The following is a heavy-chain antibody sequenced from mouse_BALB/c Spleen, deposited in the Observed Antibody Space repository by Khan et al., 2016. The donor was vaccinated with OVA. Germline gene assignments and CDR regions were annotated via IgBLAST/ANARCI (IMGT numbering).Heavy chain of an antibody. CDR1: DFSLTSYG. J-gene: IGHJ1*01. V-gene: IGHV2-2*02. D-gene: IGHD2-13*01. CDR2: IWSGGST. CDR3: ARNGDYVHWYFDD. Sequence: QVQLQQSGPGLVQPSQSLSITCTVSDFSLTSYGVHWVRQSPGKGLEWLGVIWSGGSTDYNAAFISRLIISKDNSKSQVLFKMNSLQANDTATYYCARNGDYVHWYFDDWGAGTTVTVSS.